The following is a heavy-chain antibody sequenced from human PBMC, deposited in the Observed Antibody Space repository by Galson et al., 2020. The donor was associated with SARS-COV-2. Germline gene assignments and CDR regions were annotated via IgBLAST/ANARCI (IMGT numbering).Heavy chain of an antibody. D-gene: IGHD2-15*01. CDR2: ITSSGTSK. CDR1: GFSFNNFS. CDR3: ARVPPFCSGGSCYQTAYYNGMDV. Sequence: GESLKISCVASGFSFNNFSMHWDRQAPGKGLEWVSSITSSGTSKYHVDSVKGRFTISRDNAKKSVYLQMHSLRVDDTAVYSCARVPPFCSGGSCYQTAYYNGMDVWGQGTTVTVS. J-gene: IGHJ6*02. V-gene: IGHV3-21*01.